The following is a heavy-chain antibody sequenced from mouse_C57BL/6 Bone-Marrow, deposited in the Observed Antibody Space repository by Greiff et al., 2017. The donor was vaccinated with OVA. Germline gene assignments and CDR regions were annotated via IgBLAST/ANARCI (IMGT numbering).Heavy chain of an antibody. CDR3: TRSYSSYGDFDY. Sequence: VKLMESGAELVRPGASVTLSCKASGYTFTDYEMHWVKQTPVHGLEWIGAIDPETGGTAYNQKFKGKAILTADKSSSTAYMELRSLTSEDSAVYYCTRSYSSYGDFDYWGQGTTLTVSS. V-gene: IGHV1-15*01. J-gene: IGHJ2*01. CDR1: GYTFTDYE. CDR2: IDPETGGT. D-gene: IGHD2-5*01.